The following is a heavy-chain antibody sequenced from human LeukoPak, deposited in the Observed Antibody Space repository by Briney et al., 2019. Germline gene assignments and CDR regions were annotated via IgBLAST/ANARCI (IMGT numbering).Heavy chain of an antibody. CDR2: LNPNSGGT. J-gene: IGHJ5*02. CDR3: ARDLEVGNGYAT. D-gene: IGHD5-12*01. V-gene: IGHV1-2*02. CDR1: GYTFTGYY. Sequence: ASVQVSCKASGYTFTGYYMHWVRQATGQGLEWMGWLNPNSGGTNYAKKFQGRVTMTRDTSISTAYMELSRLRSDDTAVYYCARDLEVGNGYATWGQGTLVTVSS.